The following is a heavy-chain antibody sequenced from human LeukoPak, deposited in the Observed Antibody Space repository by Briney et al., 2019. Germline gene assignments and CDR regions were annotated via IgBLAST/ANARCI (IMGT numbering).Heavy chain of an antibody. CDR3: ARDEALDY. V-gene: IGHV3-64*01. CDR2: ISSNGGST. Sequence: PGGSLRLSCAASGFTFSSYAMHWVRQAPGKGLEYASAISSNGGSTYYANSVKGRFTISRDNSKNTLYLQMGSLRAEDMAVYYCARDEALDYWGQGTLVTVSS. CDR1: GFTFSSYA. J-gene: IGHJ4*02.